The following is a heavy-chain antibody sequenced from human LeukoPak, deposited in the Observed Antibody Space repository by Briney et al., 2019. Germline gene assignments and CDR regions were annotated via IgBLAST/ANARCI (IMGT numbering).Heavy chain of an antibody. Sequence: GGSLRLSCAASGFTFSSYGMHWVRQAPGKGLEWVAFIRYDGSNKYYADSVKGRFTISRDNSKNTLYLQMNSLRAEDTAVYYCAKEEGYYDSSGYSFDYWGQGTLVTVSS. CDR2: IRYDGSNK. V-gene: IGHV3-30*02. D-gene: IGHD3-22*01. CDR3: AKEEGYYDSSGYSFDY. CDR1: GFTFSSYG. J-gene: IGHJ4*02.